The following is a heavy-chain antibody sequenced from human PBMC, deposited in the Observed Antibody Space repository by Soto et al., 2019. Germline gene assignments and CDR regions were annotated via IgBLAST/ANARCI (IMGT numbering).Heavy chain of an antibody. CDR1: GGSISSSSYY. D-gene: IGHD7-27*01. V-gene: IGHV4-39*01. CDR2: IHYSGST. CDR3: ARQTGDDYFDS. Sequence: SETLSLTCTVSGGSISSSSYYWGWIRQPPGKGLEWIGSIHYSGSTYYNPSLKSRVTISVDTSKNQFSLKLSSVTAADTAVYYCARQTGDDYFDSWGQGQWSPSPQ. J-gene: IGHJ4*02.